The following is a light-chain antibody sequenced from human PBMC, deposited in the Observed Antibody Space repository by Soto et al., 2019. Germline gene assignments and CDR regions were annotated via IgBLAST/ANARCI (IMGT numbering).Light chain of an antibody. CDR1: SSDVGGYNY. CDR2: DVS. J-gene: IGLJ1*01. Sequence: QSALTQPASVSGSPGQSITISCTGTSSDVGGYNYVSWYQQHPGKAPKLMIYDVSDRPSGVSNRFSGSKSGNTASLTISGLQAEDEADYYCSSYTSGFYVFETGTKVTVL. CDR3: SSYTSGFYV. V-gene: IGLV2-14*01.